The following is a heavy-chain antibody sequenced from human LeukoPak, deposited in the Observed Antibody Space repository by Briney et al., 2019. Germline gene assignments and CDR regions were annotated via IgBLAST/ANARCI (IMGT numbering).Heavy chain of an antibody. CDR3: ARAAYGSGGGYYFDY. CDR2: IYYSGST. V-gene: IGHV4-30-4*01. J-gene: IGHJ4*02. Sequence: SETLSLTCTVSGGSISSGDYYWSWIRQPPGKGLEWIGYIYYSGSTYYNPSLKSRVAISLDTSKNHFSLKLSSVTAADTAVYYCARAAYGSGGGYYFDYWGQGTLVTVSS. D-gene: IGHD3-10*01. CDR1: GGSISSGDYY.